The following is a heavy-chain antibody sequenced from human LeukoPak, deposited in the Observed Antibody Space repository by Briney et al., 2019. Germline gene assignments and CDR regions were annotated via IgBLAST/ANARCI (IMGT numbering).Heavy chain of an antibody. Sequence: SETLSLTCPVSGGSISSYYWSWIRPPPGKGLEWIGYIYYSGSTNYNPSLKSRVTISVDTSKNQFSLKLSSVTAADTAVYYCARDPRYCSGGSCYSTDDAFDIWGQGTMVTVSS. D-gene: IGHD2-15*01. CDR1: GGSISSYY. CDR2: IYYSGST. V-gene: IGHV4-59*01. CDR3: ARDPRYCSGGSCYSTDDAFDI. J-gene: IGHJ3*02.